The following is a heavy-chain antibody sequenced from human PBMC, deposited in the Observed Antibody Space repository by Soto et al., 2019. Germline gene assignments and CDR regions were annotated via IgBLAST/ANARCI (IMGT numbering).Heavy chain of an antibody. CDR2: IYYSGST. J-gene: IGHJ3*01. D-gene: IGHD6-6*01. Sequence: SETLSLTCSVSGGSIGGYYWSWIRQSPEKGLEWIGNIYYSGSTLYSPSLKSRVIISLDTSKNEFSLKMTSVTPADTAVYYCARVGQSIAARRACDVWGQGTMVTV. V-gene: IGHV4-59*01. CDR1: GGSIGGYY. CDR3: ARVGQSIAARRACDV.